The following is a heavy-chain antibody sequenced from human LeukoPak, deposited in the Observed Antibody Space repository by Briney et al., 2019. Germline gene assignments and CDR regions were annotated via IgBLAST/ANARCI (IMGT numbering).Heavy chain of an antibody. Sequence: ASVKVCCKASGHTFSDFYIHWVRQAPGQGLEYVGWITPKSGDTYSPQRFQGRVTMTRDASISTAYMELSSLRSDDTAVYFCARVRLADERAWAYWGQGTLVTVSS. V-gene: IGHV1-2*02. D-gene: IGHD3-3*02. CDR1: GHTFSDFY. CDR3: ARVRLADERAWAY. CDR2: ITPKSGDT. J-gene: IGHJ4*02.